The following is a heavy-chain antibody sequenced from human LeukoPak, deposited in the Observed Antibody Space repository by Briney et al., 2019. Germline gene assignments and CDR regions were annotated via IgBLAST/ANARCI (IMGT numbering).Heavy chain of an antibody. Sequence: ASVKVSCKVSGYTLTELSMHWVRQAPGKGLEWMGGFDPEDGETIYAQKFQGRVTMTEDTSTDTAYMELGSLRSEDTAVYYCAREGDFGSGWNWFDPWGQGTLVTVSS. CDR3: AREGDFGSGWNWFDP. CDR1: GYTLTELS. J-gene: IGHJ5*02. V-gene: IGHV1-24*01. CDR2: FDPEDGET. D-gene: IGHD6-19*01.